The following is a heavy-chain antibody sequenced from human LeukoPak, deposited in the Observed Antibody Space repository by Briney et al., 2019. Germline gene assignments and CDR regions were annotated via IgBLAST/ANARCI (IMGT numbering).Heavy chain of an antibody. Sequence: GGSLRLSCVASGFTFTSSAMTWVRQAPAKGLEWVSVVGSTCGTTYYADSVKGRFTISRDNAKNTMILQMNNLRVEDTAVYYWAAVPGIIIAGYFASWGRGTLVAVSA. D-gene: IGHD3-10*02. V-gene: IGHV3-23*01. CDR1: GFTFTSSA. CDR3: AAVPGIIIAGYFAS. CDR2: VGSTCGTT. J-gene: IGHJ4*02.